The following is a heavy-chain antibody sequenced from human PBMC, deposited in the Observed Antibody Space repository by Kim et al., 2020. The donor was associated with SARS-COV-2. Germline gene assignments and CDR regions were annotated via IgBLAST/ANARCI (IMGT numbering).Heavy chain of an antibody. CDR1: GYTFTSYG. D-gene: IGHD1-20*01. J-gene: IGHJ4*02. CDR3: ARGWGFITGTKPFDY. CDR2: ISAYNGNT. Sequence: ASVKVSCKASGYTFTSYGISWLRQAPGQGLEWMGWISAYNGNTNYAQKLQGRVTMTTDTSTSTAYMELRSLRSDDTAVYYCARGWGFITGTKPFDYWGQGTLVTVSS. V-gene: IGHV1-18*04.